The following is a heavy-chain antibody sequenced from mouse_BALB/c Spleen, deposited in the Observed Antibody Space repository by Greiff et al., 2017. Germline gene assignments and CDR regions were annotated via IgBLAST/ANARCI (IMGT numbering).Heavy chain of an antibody. V-gene: IGHV1S81*02. CDR3: ANPYYGPWLAY. Sequence: QVQLKQPGAELVKPGASVKLSCKASGYTFTSYWMHWVKQRPGQGLEWIGEINPSNGRTNYNEKFKSKATLTVDKSSSTAYMQLSSLTSEDSAVYYCANPYYGPWLAYWGQGTLVTVSA. D-gene: IGHD1-2*01. CDR2: INPSNGRT. J-gene: IGHJ3*01. CDR1: GYTFTSYW.